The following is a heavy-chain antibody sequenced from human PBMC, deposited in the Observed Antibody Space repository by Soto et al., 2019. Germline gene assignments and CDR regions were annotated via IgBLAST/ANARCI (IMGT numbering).Heavy chain of an antibody. V-gene: IGHV3-23*01. CDR1: GGSISSYY. D-gene: IGHD1-7*01. CDR3: AKCMQAYWNYDAHHI. J-gene: IGHJ3*02. CDR2: ITASGGTT. Sequence: ETLSLTCTVSGGSISSYYWSWIRQPAGKGLEWVAHITASGGTTYYADSVKGRFTISRDTSRNTLYLQMNSLRAEDTALYYCAKCMQAYWNYDAHHIWGQGTMVTVSS.